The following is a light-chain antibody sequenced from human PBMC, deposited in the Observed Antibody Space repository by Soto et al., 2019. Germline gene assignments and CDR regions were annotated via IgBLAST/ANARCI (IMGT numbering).Light chain of an antibody. CDR1: QSVSSY. J-gene: IGKJ2*01. V-gene: IGKV1-39*01. CDR3: KQSYNIPRT. Sequence: DLQMTQSPSSLSASVGDRVTITCRASQSVSSYLNWYQQKPGKAPKLLIYGASSLQGGVPSRFSGSESGTDFTLTITSLQPEDFATYYCKQSYNIPRTFGQGTKLEIK. CDR2: GAS.